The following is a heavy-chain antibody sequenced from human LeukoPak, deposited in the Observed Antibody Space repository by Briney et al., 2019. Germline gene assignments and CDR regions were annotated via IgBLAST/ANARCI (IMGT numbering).Heavy chain of an antibody. V-gene: IGHV3-23*01. J-gene: IGHJ4*02. CDR3: AKDPRVAVDPTGGDY. CDR2: ISGAGGST. Sequence: PGGSLRLSCAASGFTFSSYAMSWVRQAPGKGLEWVSAISGAGGSTSYADSVKGRFTISRDNSKNTLYLQMNSLRAEDTAVYYCAKDPRVAVDPTGGDYWGQGTLVTVSS. CDR1: GFTFSSYA. D-gene: IGHD6-19*01.